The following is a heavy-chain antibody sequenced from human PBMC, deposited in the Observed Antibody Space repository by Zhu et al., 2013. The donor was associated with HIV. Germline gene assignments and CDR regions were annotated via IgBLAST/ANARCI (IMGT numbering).Heavy chain of an antibody. CDR1: GYTFTGYY. V-gene: IGHV1-2*02. D-gene: IGHD2-2*03. CDR2: INPNSGGT. J-gene: IGHJ6*03. CDR3: ARSGYCSSFHLANRNYYYMAV. Sequence: QVQLVQSGAEVKKPGASVKVSCKASGYTFTGYYIHWVRQAPGQGLEWMGWINPNSGGTKFAQKFQGRVSLTRDTSISTAYVELSRLRSDDTAVYYCARSGYCSSFHLANRNYYYMAVWGKGTTVTVSS.